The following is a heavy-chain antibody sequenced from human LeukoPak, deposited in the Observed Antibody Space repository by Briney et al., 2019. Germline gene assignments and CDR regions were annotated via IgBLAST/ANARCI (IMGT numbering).Heavy chain of an antibody. CDR2: INHSGST. D-gene: IGHD6-6*01. V-gene: IGHV4-34*01. CDR3: ASMAARPSEDDY. Sequence: SETLSLTCAVYGGSFSGYYWSWIRQPPGKGLEWIGEINHSGSTNYNPSHKSRVTISVDTSKNQFSLKLSSVTAADTAVYYCASMAARPSEDDYWGQGTLVTVSS. CDR1: GGSFSGYY. J-gene: IGHJ4*02.